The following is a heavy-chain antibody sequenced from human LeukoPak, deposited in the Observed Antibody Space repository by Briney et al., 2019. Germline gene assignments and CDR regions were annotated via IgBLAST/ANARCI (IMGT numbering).Heavy chain of an antibody. Sequence: SETLSLTCAVYGGSFSGYYWSWIRQPPGKGLEWIGEINHSGSTNYNPSLKSRVTISVDTSKNQFSLKLSSVYDWDTAVDKCPRFPGYSSSHHYYRGQGTLVTFSS. CDR2: INHSGST. CDR1: GGSFSGYY. V-gene: IGHV4-34*01. D-gene: IGHD6-13*01. CDR3: PRFPGYSSSHHYY. J-gene: IGHJ4*02.